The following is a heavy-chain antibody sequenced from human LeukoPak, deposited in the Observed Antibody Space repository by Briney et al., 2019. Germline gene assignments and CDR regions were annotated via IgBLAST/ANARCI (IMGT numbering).Heavy chain of an antibody. J-gene: IGHJ5*02. CDR3: ARERLGYCSGGSCYLGNVWFDP. V-gene: IGHV4-59*01. CDR1: GGSISSYY. CDR2: IYYSGST. D-gene: IGHD2-15*01. Sequence: SETLSLTCTVSGGSISSYYWSWIRQPPGKGLEWIGYIYYSGSTNYNPSLKSRVTISVDTSKNQFSLKLSSVTAADTAVYYCARERLGYCSGGSCYLGNVWFDPWGQGTLVTVSS.